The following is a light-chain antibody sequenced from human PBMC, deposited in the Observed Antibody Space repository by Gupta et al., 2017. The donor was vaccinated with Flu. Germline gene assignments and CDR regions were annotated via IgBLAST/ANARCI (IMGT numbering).Light chain of an antibody. Sequence: SPSALSASVGDRVTITCRASQSISSWLAWYQQKPGKAPNRLISKAATLESGVPSRFSGSGSGTEFTLAISSLQPDDFATYYCQQYYTFPTFGGGTRVEIK. CDR2: KAA. V-gene: IGKV1-5*03. CDR1: QSISSW. CDR3: QQYYTFPT. J-gene: IGKJ4*01.